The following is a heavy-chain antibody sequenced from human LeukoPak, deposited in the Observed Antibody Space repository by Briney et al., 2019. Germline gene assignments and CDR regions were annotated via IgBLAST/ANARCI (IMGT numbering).Heavy chain of an antibody. CDR3: ARDTGIAVPLDY. J-gene: IGHJ4*02. CDR1: GFTFSSYA. Sequence: GRSLRLSCAASGFTFSSYAMHWVRQAPGKGLEWVAVISYDGSNKYYADSVKGRFTISRDNSKNTLYLQMNSLRAEDTAVYYCARDTGIAVPLDYWGQGTLVTVSS. V-gene: IGHV3-30*04. D-gene: IGHD6-19*01. CDR2: ISYDGSNK.